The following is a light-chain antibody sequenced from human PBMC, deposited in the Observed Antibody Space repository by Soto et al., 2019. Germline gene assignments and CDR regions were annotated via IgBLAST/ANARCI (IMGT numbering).Light chain of an antibody. CDR1: SSDVGGYNY. J-gene: IGLJ7*01. CDR2: DVS. V-gene: IGLV2-14*01. CDR3: SSYTSSSAPSAV. Sequence: QSVLTQPASVPGSPGQSITISCTGTSSDVGGYNYVSWYHQHPGKTPKLMIYDVSNRPSGVSNLFSGSKSGNTASLTISGLQAEDEADYFCSSYTSSSAPSAVFGGGSQLTVL.